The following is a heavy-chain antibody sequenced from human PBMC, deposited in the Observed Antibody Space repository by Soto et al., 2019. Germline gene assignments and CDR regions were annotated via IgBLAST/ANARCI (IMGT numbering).Heavy chain of an antibody. CDR2: IYPGDSDT. Sequence: GESLKISCKGSWYSFTHYWIAWGRQMPGKGLEWMGIIYPGDSDTTYSPSVQGQVTISADKSISTAYLQWAGLKDSDTAMYYCARCRGPRYFDYWGQGTLVTVSS. D-gene: IGHD2-15*01. J-gene: IGHJ4*02. CDR1: WYSFTHYW. V-gene: IGHV5-51*01. CDR3: ARCRGPRYFDY.